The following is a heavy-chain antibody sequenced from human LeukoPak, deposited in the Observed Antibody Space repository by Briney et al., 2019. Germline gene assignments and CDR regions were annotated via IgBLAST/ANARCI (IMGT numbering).Heavy chain of an antibody. V-gene: IGHV3-48*01. CDR1: GFSFISYG. CDR3: ARDENSVRYFDS. D-gene: IGHD4-11*01. Sequence: GGSLRLSCTASGFSFISYGMNWVRQAPGKGLEWVSYISSGGSTIYYADSVKGRFTISRDNAKNSLYLQMNSLRAEDTAVYYCARDENSVRYFDSWGQGTLVTVSS. J-gene: IGHJ4*02. CDR2: ISSGGSTI.